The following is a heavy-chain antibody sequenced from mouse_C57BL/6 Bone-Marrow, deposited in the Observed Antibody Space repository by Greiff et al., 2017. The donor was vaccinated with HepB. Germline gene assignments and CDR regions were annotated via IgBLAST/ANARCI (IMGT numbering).Heavy chain of an antibody. D-gene: IGHD2-3*01. CDR2: ISNGGGST. J-gene: IGHJ1*03. CDR3: ASLDGYYWYFDV. V-gene: IGHV5-12*01. CDR1: GFTFSDYY. Sequence: DVKVEESGGGLVQPGGSLKLSCAASGFTFSDYYMYWVRQTPEKRLEWVAYISNGGGSTYYPDTVKGRFTISRDNAKNTLYLQMSRLKSEDTAMYYCASLDGYYWYFDVWGTGTTVTVSS.